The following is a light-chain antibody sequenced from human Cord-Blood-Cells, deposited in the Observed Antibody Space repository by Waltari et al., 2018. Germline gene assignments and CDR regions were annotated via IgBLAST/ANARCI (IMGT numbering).Light chain of an antibody. V-gene: IGKV1-33*01. J-gene: IGKJ4*01. CDR1: QDISNY. CDR3: QQYDNLPLT. CDR2: DAS. Sequence: IPMTHTPSPLFASVGVTLNTNCQASQDISNYLNGYQQKPGKAPNLLIYDASTLETGVPSRFSGRGSGTDFTFTISSLQPEDIATYYCQQYDNLPLTFGGGTKVEIK.